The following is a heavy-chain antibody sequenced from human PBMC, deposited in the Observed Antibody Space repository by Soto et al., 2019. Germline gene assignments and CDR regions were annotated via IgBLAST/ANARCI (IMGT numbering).Heavy chain of an antibody. CDR2: ISGSGGST. Sequence: GGSLRLSCAASGFPFSSYSMSWVRQAPGKGLEWVSAISGSGGSTYYADSVKGRFTISRDNSKNTLYLQMNSLRAEDTAVYYCAAWELLRRDLDYWGQGTLVTVSS. V-gene: IGHV3-23*01. D-gene: IGHD1-26*01. CDR3: AAWELLRRDLDY. J-gene: IGHJ4*02. CDR1: GFPFSSYS.